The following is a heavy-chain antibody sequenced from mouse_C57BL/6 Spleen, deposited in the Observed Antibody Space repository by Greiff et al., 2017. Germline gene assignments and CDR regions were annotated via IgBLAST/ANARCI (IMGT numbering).Heavy chain of an antibody. CDR3: ARGGLTGPLFDY. V-gene: IGHV1-26*01. CDR2: INPNNGGT. Sequence: VQLQQSGPELVKPGASVKISCKASGYTFTDYYMNWVKQSHGKSLEWIGDINPNNGGTSYNQKFKGKATLTVDKSSSTAYMELRSLTSEDSAVYYCARGGLTGPLFDYWGQGTTLTVSS. J-gene: IGHJ2*01. D-gene: IGHD4-1*01. CDR1: GYTFTDYY.